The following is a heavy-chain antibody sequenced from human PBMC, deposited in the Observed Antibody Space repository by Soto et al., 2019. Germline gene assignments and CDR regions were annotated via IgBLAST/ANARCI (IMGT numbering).Heavy chain of an antibody. J-gene: IGHJ4*02. V-gene: IGHV4-4*02. CDR3: ARDRAGGFSSSWYSLDY. CDR2: IYHSGST. Sequence: SETLSLTCAVSGGSISSSNWWSWVRQPPGKGLEWIGEIYHSGSTNYNPSLKSRVTISVDKSKNQFSLKLSSVTAADTAVYYCARDRAGGFSSSWYSLDYWGQGTLVTVSS. D-gene: IGHD6-13*01. CDR1: GGSISSSNW.